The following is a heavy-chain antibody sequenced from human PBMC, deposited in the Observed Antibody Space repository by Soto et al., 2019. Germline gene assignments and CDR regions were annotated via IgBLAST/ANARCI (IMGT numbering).Heavy chain of an antibody. J-gene: IGHJ4*02. D-gene: IGHD3-16*01. V-gene: IGHV1-69*01. CDR1: GGTFSGYV. Sequence: QLVQSGSEVKKPGSSVKVSCQASGGTFSGYVVTWVRQAPGQGLEWMGEFVPLFGTTNYAQRCSGRITITAAESTSTAYMELRTLRSDDTAVYYCATHGLGVSSPPYFDNWGQGTLVTVSS. CDR3: ATHGLGVSSPPYFDN. CDR2: FVPLFGTT.